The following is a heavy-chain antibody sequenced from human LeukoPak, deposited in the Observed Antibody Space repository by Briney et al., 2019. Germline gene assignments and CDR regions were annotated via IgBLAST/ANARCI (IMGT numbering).Heavy chain of an antibody. CDR3: ASIWWGELARDY. Sequence: GGSLRLSCAASGFTFSSYEMNWVRQAPGKGLEWVSYISSSGSTIYYADSVKGRFTISRDNAKNSLYLQMNSLRAEDTAVYYCASIWWGELARDYWGQGTLVTVSS. J-gene: IGHJ4*02. CDR2: ISSSGSTI. V-gene: IGHV3-48*03. CDR1: GFTFSSYE. D-gene: IGHD3-10*01.